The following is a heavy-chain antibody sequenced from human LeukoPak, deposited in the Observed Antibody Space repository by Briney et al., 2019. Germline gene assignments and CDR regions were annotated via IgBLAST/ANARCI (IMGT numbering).Heavy chain of an antibody. V-gene: IGHV3-74*01. Sequence: GGSLRLSCAASGSTFSSHWMQWVRQVPGKGLVWVSRINSDGSDTNYADSVKGRFTISRDNAKNTVYLQMNSLRVEDTAVYYCGRGSHHFDSWGQGTLVTVSS. CDR1: GSTFSSHW. J-gene: IGHJ5*01. CDR3: GRGSHHFDS. CDR2: INSDGSDT.